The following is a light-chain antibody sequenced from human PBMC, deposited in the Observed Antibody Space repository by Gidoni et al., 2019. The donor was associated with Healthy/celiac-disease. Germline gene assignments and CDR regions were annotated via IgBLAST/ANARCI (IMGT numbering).Light chain of an antibody. CDR3: QQYGSSPPYT. J-gene: IGKJ2*01. Sequence: EIVLTQSPGTLSLSPGERATLSCRASQSVSSSYLAWYQQKPGQSPRLLIYGASRWATGMPDRFSGSGSVTDFTLTIRRLEPEEFAVYYCQQYGSSPPYTFGQGTKLEIK. CDR2: GAS. CDR1: QSVSSSY. V-gene: IGKV3-20*01.